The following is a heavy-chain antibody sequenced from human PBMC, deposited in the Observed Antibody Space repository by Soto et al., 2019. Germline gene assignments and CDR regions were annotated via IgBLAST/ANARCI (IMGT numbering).Heavy chain of an antibody. Sequence: TLSLTCAVSGGSISSGGYSWSWIRQPPGKGLEWIGYIYHSGSTYYNPSLKSRVTISVDRSKNQFSLKLSSVTAADTAVYSGARAEVTTKGTGCSRCSHYNRYSQSTPAPSLGAGGSSPSSNYY. D-gene: IGHD2-2*01. J-gene: IGHJ6*01. CDR2: IYHSGST. CDR1: GGSISSGGYS. CDR3: ARAEVTTKGTGCSRCSHYNRYSQSTPAPSLGAGGSSPSSNYY. V-gene: IGHV4-30-2*01.